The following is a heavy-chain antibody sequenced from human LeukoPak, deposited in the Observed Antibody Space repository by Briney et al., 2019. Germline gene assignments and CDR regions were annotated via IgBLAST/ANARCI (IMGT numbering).Heavy chain of an antibody. CDR3: ARDEGVGVVGGTEYYYYYYMDV. Sequence: SETLSLTCTVSGGSISSYYWSWIRQPPGKGLEWIGYIYYSGSTNYNPSLKSRVTLSVDTSKNQFSLKLSSVTAADTAVYYCARDEGVGVVGGTEYYYYYYMDVWGKGTTVTVSS. CDR1: GGSISSYY. CDR2: IYYSGST. V-gene: IGHV4-59*01. J-gene: IGHJ6*03. D-gene: IGHD1-26*01.